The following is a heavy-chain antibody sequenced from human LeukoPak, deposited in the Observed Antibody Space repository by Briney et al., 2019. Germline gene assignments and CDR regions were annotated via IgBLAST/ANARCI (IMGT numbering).Heavy chain of an antibody. V-gene: IGHV4-34*01. D-gene: IGHD3-3*01. CDR2: IYYSGST. J-gene: IGHJ4*02. CDR3: AMIITIFGVVPDY. Sequence: SETLSLTCAVYGGSFSGYYWSWIRQPPGKGLEWIGSIYYSGSTYYNPSLKSRVTISVDTSKNQFSLRLSSVTAADTAVYYCAMIITIFGVVPDYWGQGTLVTVSS. CDR1: GGSFSGYY.